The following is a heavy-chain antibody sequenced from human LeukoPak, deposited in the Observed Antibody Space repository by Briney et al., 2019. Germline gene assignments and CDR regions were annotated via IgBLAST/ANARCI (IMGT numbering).Heavy chain of an antibody. D-gene: IGHD3-10*01. CDR3: ASLLAGLVD. CDR1: GGSISSSSYY. J-gene: IGHJ4*02. CDR2: IYYSGST. Sequence: SETLSLTCTVSGGSISSSSYYWGWIRQPPGKGLEWIGSIYYSGSTYHNPSLKSRVTISVDTSKNQFSLKLSSVTAADTAVYYCASLLAGLVDWGQGTLVTVSS. V-gene: IGHV4-39*07.